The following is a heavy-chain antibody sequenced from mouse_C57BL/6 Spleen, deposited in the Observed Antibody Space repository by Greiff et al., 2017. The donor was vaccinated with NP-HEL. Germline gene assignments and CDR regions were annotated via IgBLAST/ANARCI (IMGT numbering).Heavy chain of an antibody. CDR1: GFTFSSYA. CDR3: ARDGYYGLDY. V-gene: IGHV5-4*01. D-gene: IGHD1-1*01. Sequence: EVQLVESGGGLVKPGGSLKLSCAASGFTFSSYAMSWVRQTPEKRLEWVATISDGGSYTYYPDNVKGRFTISRDNAKNNLYLQMSHLKSEDTAMYYCARDGYYGLDYWGQGTTLTVSS. J-gene: IGHJ2*01. CDR2: ISDGGSYT.